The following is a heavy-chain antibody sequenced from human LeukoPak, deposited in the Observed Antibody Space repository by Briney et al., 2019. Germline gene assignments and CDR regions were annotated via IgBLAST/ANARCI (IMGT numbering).Heavy chain of an antibody. CDR1: GGSISSSSSY. CDR3: AKSMDILTGYLWSLDY. V-gene: IGHV4-39*01. CDR2: IYYSGSS. Sequence: PSETLSLTCSVSGGSISSSSSYWGWIRQPPGKGLEWIGSIYYSGSSFDNPALKSRVTISVDTSKNQFSLKLSSVTAADTAVYYCAKSMDILTGYLWSLDYWGQGTLVTVSS. J-gene: IGHJ4*02. D-gene: IGHD3-9*01.